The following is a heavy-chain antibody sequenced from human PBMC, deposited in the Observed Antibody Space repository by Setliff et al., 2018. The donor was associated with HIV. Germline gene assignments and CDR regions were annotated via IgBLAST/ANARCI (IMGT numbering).Heavy chain of an antibody. CDR1: GGSITRSSYY. J-gene: IGHJ4*02. Sequence: SETLSLTCTVSGGSITRSSYYWAWIRQPPGKGLEWIGNIFYSGHTFYNPSLRSRVTISVDTSKNQFSLKLSSVTAADTAVCYCARGVAAAGLRGQGTLVTVTS. CDR2: IFYSGHT. V-gene: IGHV4-39*07. CDR3: ARGVAAAGL. D-gene: IGHD6-13*01.